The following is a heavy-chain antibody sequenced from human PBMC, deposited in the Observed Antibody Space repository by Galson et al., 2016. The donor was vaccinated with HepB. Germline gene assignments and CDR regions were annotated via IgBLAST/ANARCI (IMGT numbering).Heavy chain of an antibody. V-gene: IGHV3-23*01. CDR3: AILGMYYRDTSDYFTEDF. J-gene: IGHJ4*02. Sequence: SLRLSCAASGFTSSNYDMSWVRQAPGKGLQWVSVVRASGNGGSTHYADSVKGRFTISRDTSKNTLYLQMNSLRAEDTAVYYCAILGMYYRDTSDYFTEDFGGQGTLVTVSS. D-gene: IGHD3-22*01. CDR1: GFTSSNYD. CDR2: VRASGNGGST.